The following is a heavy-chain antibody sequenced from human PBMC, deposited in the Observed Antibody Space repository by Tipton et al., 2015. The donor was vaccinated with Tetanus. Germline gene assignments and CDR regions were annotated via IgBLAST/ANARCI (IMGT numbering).Heavy chain of an antibody. CDR1: GGSLRSGDYQ. D-gene: IGHD1-1*01. Sequence: LRLSCSVSGGSLRSGDYQWNWIRQPPGKGLEWLAYISPSGRTNSNYSLKSRITISQDKSKNQFSLRLTSVTAADTAVYYCARASHFQWERVRLDYWGQGLRVTVSS. CDR3: ARASHFQWERVRLDY. V-gene: IGHV4-61*08. CDR2: ISPSGRT. J-gene: IGHJ4*02.